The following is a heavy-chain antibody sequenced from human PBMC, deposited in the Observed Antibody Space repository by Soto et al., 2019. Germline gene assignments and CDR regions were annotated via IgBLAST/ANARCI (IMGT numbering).Heavy chain of an antibody. CDR1: GFTFSSYW. V-gene: IGHV3-74*01. Sequence: EVQLVESGGGIVQPGGSLRLACAASGFTFSSYWMHWVRQSPGKGLVLVSRINSDGSRTSYADSAKGRFTISRDNAKNTVYLQMNSLRAEDTAVYYCARGDGDYYDGNGYLGRHWGQGTLVTVSS. CDR3: ARGDGDYYDGNGYLGRH. J-gene: IGHJ4*02. D-gene: IGHD3-22*01. CDR2: INSDGSRT.